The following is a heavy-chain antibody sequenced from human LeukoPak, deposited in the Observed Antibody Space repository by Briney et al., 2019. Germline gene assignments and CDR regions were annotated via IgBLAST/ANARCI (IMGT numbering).Heavy chain of an antibody. Sequence: RASVKVSCKASGGTFSSYAISWVRQAPGQGLEWMGRIIPILGIANYAQKFQGRVTITADKSTSTAYMELSSLRSEDTAVYYCARDCGLGCGYSYGLVPYDYWGQGTLVTVSS. CDR2: IIPILGIA. CDR3: ARDCGLGCGYSYGLVPYDY. J-gene: IGHJ4*02. V-gene: IGHV1-69*04. D-gene: IGHD5-18*01. CDR1: GGTFSSYA.